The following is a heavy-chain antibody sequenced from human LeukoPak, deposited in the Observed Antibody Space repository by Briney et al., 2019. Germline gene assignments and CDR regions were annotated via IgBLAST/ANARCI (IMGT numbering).Heavy chain of an antibody. Sequence: GGSLRLSCAASGFTFSDYYMSWIRQAPGKGLEWVSYISSSGSTIYYADSVKGRFTISRDNAKNSLYLQMNSLRAEDTAVYYCAREKIYYDILTGYYGNYYFDYWGQGTLATVSS. CDR2: ISSSGSTI. V-gene: IGHV3-11*04. D-gene: IGHD3-9*01. J-gene: IGHJ4*02. CDR1: GFTFSDYY. CDR3: AREKIYYDILTGYYGNYYFDY.